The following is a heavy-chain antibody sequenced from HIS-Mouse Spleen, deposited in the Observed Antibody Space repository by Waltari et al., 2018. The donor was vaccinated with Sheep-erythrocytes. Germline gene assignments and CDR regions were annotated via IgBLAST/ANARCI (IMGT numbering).Heavy chain of an antibody. V-gene: IGHV4-39*01. Sequence: QLQLQESGPGLVKPSETLSLTCTVSGGSISSSSYYWGWIRQPPGKGLEWIGSIYYSGRTYYNPSLKSRVTISVDTSKNQVSLKLSSVTAADTAVYYCARHKDTAMVHFDYWGQGTLVTVSS. D-gene: IGHD5-18*01. CDR1: GGSISSSSYY. CDR3: ARHKDTAMVHFDY. J-gene: IGHJ4*02. CDR2: IYYSGRT.